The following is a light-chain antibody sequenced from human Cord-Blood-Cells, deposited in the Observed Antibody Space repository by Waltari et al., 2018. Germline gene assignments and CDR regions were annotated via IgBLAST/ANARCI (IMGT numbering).Light chain of an antibody. CDR1: SSDVGGYNY. CDR2: DVS. V-gene: IGLV2-11*01. CDR3: CSYAGSYTPEGV. J-gene: IGLJ3*02. Sequence: QSALTQPRSVSGSPGQSVTISCTGTSSDVGGYNYVSWYQQHPGKAPKLMIYDVSKRPSGVPDRFSGSKSGNTASLTISGLQAEDEADYSCCSYAGSYTPEGVFGGGTKLTVL.